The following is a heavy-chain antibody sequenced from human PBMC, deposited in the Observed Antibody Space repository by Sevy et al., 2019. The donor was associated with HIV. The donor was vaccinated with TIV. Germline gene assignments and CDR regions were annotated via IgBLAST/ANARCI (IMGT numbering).Heavy chain of an antibody. CDR1: GFTVSSNY. V-gene: IGHV3-53*01. CDR2: IYSGGST. Sequence: QLGGSLRLSCAASGFTVSSNYMSWVRQAPGKGLEWVSVIYSGGSTYYADSVKGRFTISRDNSKNTLYLQMNSLRAEDTAVYYCARERSLEMDAFDIWGQGTMVTVSS. J-gene: IGHJ3*02. CDR3: ARERSLEMDAFDI.